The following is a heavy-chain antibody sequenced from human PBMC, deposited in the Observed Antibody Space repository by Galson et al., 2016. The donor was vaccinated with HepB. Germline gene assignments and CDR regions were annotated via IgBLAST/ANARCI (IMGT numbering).Heavy chain of an antibody. CDR2: VFDNGNT. D-gene: IGHD3-3*01. CDR3: ATPTLFGEGGAFDI. V-gene: IGHV4-39*01. J-gene: IGHJ3*02. CDR1: GGSISSNSYS. Sequence: SETLSLTCTGSGGSISSNSYSWIWIRQPPGKGLEWIGSVFDNGNTYYSPSLKSRLTISVDTSKNQFSLRLTSVTAADTAVYYCATPTLFGEGGAFDIWGQGTMVAVSS.